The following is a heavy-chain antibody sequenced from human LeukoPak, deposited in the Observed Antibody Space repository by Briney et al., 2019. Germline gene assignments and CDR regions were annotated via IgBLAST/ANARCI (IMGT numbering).Heavy chain of an antibody. CDR3: AKDTDYDILTALFDY. J-gene: IGHJ4*02. V-gene: IGHV3-9*03. CDR1: GFTFDDYA. D-gene: IGHD3-9*01. Sequence: PGGSLRLSCAASGFTFDDYAMHWVRQAPGKGLEWVTGISWNSGSIVYADSVKGGFTISRDNAKNSLYLQMNSLRAEDMALYYCAKDTDYDILTALFDYWGQGTLVTVSS. CDR2: ISWNSGSI.